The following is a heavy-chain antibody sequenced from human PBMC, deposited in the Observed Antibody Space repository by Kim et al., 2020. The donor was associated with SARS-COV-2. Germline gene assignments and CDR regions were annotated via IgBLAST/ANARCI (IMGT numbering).Heavy chain of an antibody. CDR2: IFPDDSNT. CDR3: ARFSGAQLSHNWFDP. D-gene: IGHD3-10*01. CDR1: YGFSGYW. Sequence: GESLKISCRGYGFSGYWFGWVRQMPGKGLEWMGIIFPDDSNTIYSPSFQGQVTISADRSINTAYLQWNSLRASDTAMHYCARFSGAQLSHNWFDPWGPGTLVTVSS. J-gene: IGHJ5*02. V-gene: IGHV5-51*01.